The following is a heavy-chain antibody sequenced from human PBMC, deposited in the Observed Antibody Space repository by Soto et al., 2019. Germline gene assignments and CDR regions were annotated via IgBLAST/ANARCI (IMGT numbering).Heavy chain of an antibody. CDR3: AREARVFGKAFDV. J-gene: IGHJ3*01. D-gene: IGHD3-3*01. CDR2: IGTAGDT. Sequence: GVLRLSCASSGFTFSSFDMHWVLQPTGKGLEWVSAIGTAGDTYYPGSVKGRFTISRDNAKNSLYLQMNSLRAGDTAVYYCAREARVFGKAFDVWGQGTMVTVSS. V-gene: IGHV3-13*01. CDR1: GFTFSSFD.